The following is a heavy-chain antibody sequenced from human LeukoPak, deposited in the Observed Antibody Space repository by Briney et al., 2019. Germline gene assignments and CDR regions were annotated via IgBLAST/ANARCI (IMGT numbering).Heavy chain of an antibody. J-gene: IGHJ4*02. Sequence: PGGSLRLSCAASGCTFSSYWMSWVRQAPGKGLEWVANIKQDGSEKYYVDSVKGRFTISRDNAKNSLYLQMNSLRAEDTAVYHCARGGGGYVGFDYWGQGTLVTVSS. D-gene: IGHD5-12*01. CDR3: ARGGGGYVGFDY. CDR1: GCTFSSYW. V-gene: IGHV3-7*03. CDR2: IKQDGSEK.